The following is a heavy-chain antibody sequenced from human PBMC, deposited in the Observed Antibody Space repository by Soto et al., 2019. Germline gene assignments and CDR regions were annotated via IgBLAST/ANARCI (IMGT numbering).Heavy chain of an antibody. V-gene: IGHV4-39*01. CDR1: GGSISSSSYF. Sequence: QLQLQESGPGLVKPSETLSLTCTVSGGSISSSSYFWGWIRQPPGKGLEWIGSIYYSGSTYYNPSXRXRXXISVDTSRTPFSLRLGAVTAAAPAVYYGARHPGHGLYYFGYWGQGTLVTVSS. CDR3: ARHPGHGLYYFGY. CDR2: IYYSGST. J-gene: IGHJ4*02. D-gene: IGHD2-8*01.